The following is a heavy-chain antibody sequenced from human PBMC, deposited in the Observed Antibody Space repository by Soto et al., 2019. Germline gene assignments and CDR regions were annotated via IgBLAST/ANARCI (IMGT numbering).Heavy chain of an antibody. D-gene: IGHD6-19*01. CDR1: GFTFSDYY. CDR3: ATAPDSSAYYGMDV. J-gene: IGHJ6*02. CDR2: ITSGGMK. V-gene: IGHV3-11*01. Sequence: QVQLVEAGGGLVKPGGSLTLSCAASGFTFSDYYMTWIRQAPGKGLEWVSSITSGGMKYYADSVKGRFTISRDNAEKSLYLQLNSLRAEDTAVYYCATAPDSSAYYGMDVWGQGTTVIVSS.